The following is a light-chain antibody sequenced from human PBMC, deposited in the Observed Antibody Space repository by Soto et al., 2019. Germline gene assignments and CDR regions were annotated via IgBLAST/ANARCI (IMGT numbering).Light chain of an antibody. CDR1: QSGLYSSNNKNY. CDR3: QQYYSTPPT. Sequence: DIVMTQSPDSLAVSLGERATINCKSSQSGLYSSNNKNYLAWSQQKPGQPPKLLIYWASTRESGVPDRFSGSESGTDFTLTISSLQAEDVAVYYCQQYYSTPPTFGQGTKVEIK. V-gene: IGKV4-1*01. J-gene: IGKJ1*01. CDR2: WAS.